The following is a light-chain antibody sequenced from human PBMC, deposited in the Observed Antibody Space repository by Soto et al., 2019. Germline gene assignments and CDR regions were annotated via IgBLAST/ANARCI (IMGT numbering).Light chain of an antibody. CDR2: GSS. Sequence: EIVMTQSPATLSVSPGERATLSCRASQSVSSNLAWYQQKPGQAPRRLIYGSSTRATVIPARFSGSGSGTDFTLTISSLQSEDFAVYYCQQYNNWPLTFGGGTKVEIK. CDR3: QQYNNWPLT. V-gene: IGKV3-15*01. CDR1: QSVSSN. J-gene: IGKJ4*01.